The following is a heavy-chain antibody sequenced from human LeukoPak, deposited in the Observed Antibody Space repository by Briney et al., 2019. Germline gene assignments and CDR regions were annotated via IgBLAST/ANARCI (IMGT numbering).Heavy chain of an antibody. D-gene: IGHD3-3*01. J-gene: IGHJ6*03. V-gene: IGHV4-59*01. Sequence: SETLSLTCTVSGGSISSYYWTWIRQPPGKGLEWIGYIYYGGSTNYNPSLKSRVTISVDTSKNQFSLKLSSVTAADTAVYYCARASSYDFWSGYPYYYYYYMDVWGKGTTVTVSS. CDR1: GGSISSYY. CDR2: IYYGGST. CDR3: ARASSYDFWSGYPYYYYYYMDV.